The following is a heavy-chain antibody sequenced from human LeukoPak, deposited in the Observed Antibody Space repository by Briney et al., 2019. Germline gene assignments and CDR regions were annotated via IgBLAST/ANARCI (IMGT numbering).Heavy chain of an antibody. J-gene: IGHJ3*02. CDR3: ATNSGYSSGWYVPNAFDI. D-gene: IGHD6-19*01. Sequence: ASVKVSCKASGYTFTNYNITWVRQAPGQGLEWMGWINPNSGGTNYAQKFQGRVTMTRDTSISTAYMELSRLRSDDTAVYYCATNSGYSSGWYVPNAFDIWGQGTMVTVSS. V-gene: IGHV1-2*02. CDR2: INPNSGGT. CDR1: GYTFTNYN.